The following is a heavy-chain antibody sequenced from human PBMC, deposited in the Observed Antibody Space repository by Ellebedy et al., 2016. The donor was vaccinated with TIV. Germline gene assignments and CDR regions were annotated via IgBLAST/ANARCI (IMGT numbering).Heavy chain of an antibody. D-gene: IGHD6-13*01. V-gene: IGHV4-34*01. Sequence: SETLSLTXAVYGLSFSVYYWSWIRQPPGKGLEWIGEINHSGSTNYNPSLKSRVTISVDSSKNQFSLKLSSVTVADTAVYYCARSDTYSSSWYDVFGPWGQGTLVTVSS. CDR2: INHSGST. CDR1: GLSFSVYY. CDR3: ARSDTYSSSWYDVFGP. J-gene: IGHJ5*02.